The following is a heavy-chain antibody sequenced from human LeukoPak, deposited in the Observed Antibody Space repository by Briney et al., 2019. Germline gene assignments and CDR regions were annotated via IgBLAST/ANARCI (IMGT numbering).Heavy chain of an antibody. CDR3: ARGTHMIVVVPRDNWFDP. J-gene: IGHJ5*02. D-gene: IGHD3-22*01. CDR1: GGSFSGYY. CDR2: INHSGST. V-gene: IGHV4-34*01. Sequence: SETLSLTCAVYGGSFSGYYWSWIRQPPGKGLEWIGEINHSGSTNYNPSLKSRVTISVDTSKNQFSLKLSSVTAADTAVYYCARGTHMIVVVPRDNWFDPWGQGTLVTVSS.